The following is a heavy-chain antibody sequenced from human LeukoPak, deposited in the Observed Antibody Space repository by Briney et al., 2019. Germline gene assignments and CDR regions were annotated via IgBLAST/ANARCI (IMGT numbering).Heavy chain of an antibody. CDR2: IKSKTDGGTT. CDR1: GFTFSNAW. J-gene: IGHJ4*02. V-gene: IGHV3-15*01. Sequence: GGSLRLSCAASGFTFSNAWMSRVRQAPGKGLEWVGRIKSKTDGGTTDYAAPVKGRFTISRDDSKNTLYLQMNSLKTEDTAVYYCTVHVSRYFADYWGQGTLVTVSS. D-gene: IGHD3-9*01. CDR3: TVHVSRYFADY.